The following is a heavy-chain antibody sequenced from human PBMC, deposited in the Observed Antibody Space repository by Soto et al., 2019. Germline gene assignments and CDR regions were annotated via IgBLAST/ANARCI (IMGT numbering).Heavy chain of an antibody. CDR3: ARRGYDFWSGYHFDY. CDR2: IYYSGST. Sequence: SETLSLTCTVSGGSISSYYWSWIRQPPGKGLEWIGYIYYSGSTNYNPSLKSRVTISVDTSKNQFSLKLSSVTAADTAVYYCARRGYDFWSGYHFDYWGQGTLVTVSS. CDR1: GGSISSYY. D-gene: IGHD3-3*01. V-gene: IGHV4-59*08. J-gene: IGHJ4*02.